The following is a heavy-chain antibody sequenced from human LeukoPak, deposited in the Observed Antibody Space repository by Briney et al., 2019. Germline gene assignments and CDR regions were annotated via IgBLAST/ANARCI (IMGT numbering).Heavy chain of an antibody. V-gene: IGHV4-39*07. CDR3: AREGTSTVTTGRAFDI. CDR2: IYYSGST. D-gene: IGHD4-17*01. J-gene: IGHJ3*02. Sequence: SETLSLTCTVSGGSINSSSYYWGWIRQPPGKGLEWIGSIYYSGSTYYNPSLKSRVTISVDTSKNQFSLKLSSVTAADTAVYYCAREGTSTVTTGRAFDIWGQGTMVTVSS. CDR1: GGSINSSSYY.